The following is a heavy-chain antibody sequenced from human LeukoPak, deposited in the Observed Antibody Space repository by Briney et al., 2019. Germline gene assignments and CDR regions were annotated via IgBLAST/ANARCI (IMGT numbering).Heavy chain of an antibody. Sequence: SETLSLTCTVSGVSISSSSYYWGWIRQPPGKGLEWIGSFSYSGSTYYNPSLKSRVTISVDTSKNQFSLKLSSVTAADTAVYYCAINWNREMYYMDVWGKGTTVTVSS. CDR1: GVSISSSSYY. CDR2: FSYSGST. CDR3: AINWNREMYYMDV. D-gene: IGHD1-1*01. V-gene: IGHV4-39*07. J-gene: IGHJ6*03.